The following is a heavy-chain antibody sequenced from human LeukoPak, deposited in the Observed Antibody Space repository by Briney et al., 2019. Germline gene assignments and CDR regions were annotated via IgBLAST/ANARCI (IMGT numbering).Heavy chain of an antibody. CDR1: GFTFSDYY. CDR3: ARDSCSSTSCYAGSRTPVDY. D-gene: IGHD2-2*01. V-gene: IGHV3-11*06. J-gene: IGHJ4*02. Sequence: GGSLRLSCAASGFTFSDYYMSWVRQAPGKGLEWVSYISRSSSYIYYADSVKGRFTISRDTAKNSLYLQMHGLGAEDTAVYYCARDSCSSTSCYAGSRTPVDYWGQGILVTVSS. CDR2: ISRSSSYI.